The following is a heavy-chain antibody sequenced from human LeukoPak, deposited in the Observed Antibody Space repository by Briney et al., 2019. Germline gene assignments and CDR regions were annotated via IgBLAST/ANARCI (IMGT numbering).Heavy chain of an antibody. CDR2: IYHSGST. CDR1: GGSISSSNW. Sequence: SETLSLTCAVSGGSISSSNWWSWVRQPPGKGLEWIGEIYHSGSTNYNPSLKSRVTISVDKSKNQFSLKLSSVTAADTAVYYCARSPSRHDYVWGSYRVDAFDIWGQGTMVTVSS. CDR3: ARSPSRHDYVWGSYRVDAFDI. V-gene: IGHV4-4*02. J-gene: IGHJ3*02. D-gene: IGHD3-16*02.